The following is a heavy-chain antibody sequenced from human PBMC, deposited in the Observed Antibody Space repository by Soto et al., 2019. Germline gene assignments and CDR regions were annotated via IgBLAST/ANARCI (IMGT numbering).Heavy chain of an antibody. D-gene: IGHD3-10*01. CDR2: IYFSGTT. J-gene: IGHJ4*02. Sequence: AETLSLTCTVSGDSICSNNYYWGWIRQSPGKGLEWIGGIYFSGTTYYNPSLKSRVTLSVDTSKNQFSLNLSSVTAADTAVYRCARHVRARNGAGLYYFDSWGQGAMVTVSS. V-gene: IGHV4-39*01. CDR3: ARHVRARNGAGLYYFDS. CDR1: GDSICSNNYY.